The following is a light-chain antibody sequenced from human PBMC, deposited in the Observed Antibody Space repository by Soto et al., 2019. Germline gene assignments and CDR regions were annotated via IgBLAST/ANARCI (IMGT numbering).Light chain of an antibody. CDR1: QSVNSY. CDR3: QQRSDWPPIT. J-gene: IGKJ5*01. CDR2: DGS. V-gene: IGKV3-11*01. Sequence: EIVLTQSPDTLSLSPGDRATLSCRASQSVNSYLAWYQQKPGQAPRLLIYDGSNRATGIPARFSGSGSGTDFTLTISSLEPEDFVVYYCQQRSDWPPITFGQGTRLEIK.